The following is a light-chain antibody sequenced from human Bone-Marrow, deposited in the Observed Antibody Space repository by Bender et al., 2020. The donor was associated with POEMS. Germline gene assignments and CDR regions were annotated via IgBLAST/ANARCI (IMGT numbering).Light chain of an antibody. J-gene: IGLJ2*01. Sequence: SYEVTQPPSVSVSPGQTASITCSGDDLGDKYVAWYQQKPGQSPVLVIYQDTKRPSGIPGRFSGSNAGNTATLTISGTQALDEADYYGQAWYTYSVIFGGGTKLTVL. V-gene: IGLV3-1*01. CDR3: QAWYTYSVI. CDR2: QDT. CDR1: DLGDKY.